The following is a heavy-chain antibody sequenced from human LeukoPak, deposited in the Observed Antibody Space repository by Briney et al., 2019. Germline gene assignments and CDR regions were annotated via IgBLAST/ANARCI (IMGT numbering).Heavy chain of an antibody. CDR2: ISAYNGNT. D-gene: IGHD3-10*01. CDR3: ARDSVDGSGTYYNDSPDY. Sequence: ASVKVSCKASGYTFTGYCMHWVRQAPGQGLEWMGWISAYNGNTDYAQNLRGRLIMTTDTSTSTAYMELRSLRSDDTAVYYCARDSVDGSGTYYNDSPDYWGQGTLVTVSS. J-gene: IGHJ4*02. V-gene: IGHV1-18*04. CDR1: GYTFTGYC.